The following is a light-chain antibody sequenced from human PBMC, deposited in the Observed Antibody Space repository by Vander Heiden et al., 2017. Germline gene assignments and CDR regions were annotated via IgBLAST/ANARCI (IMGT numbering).Light chain of an antibody. Sequence: EIVMTQSPATLSVSPGDRATLSCRASQSVSSDLAWYQQKPGQAPRLLIYGASTRATGVPARFSGSGSRTEFTLTISSLQSEDFAVYYCQQYNNCHRTFGQGTKVEVK. CDR3: QQYNNCHRT. CDR1: QSVSSD. V-gene: IGKV3-15*01. CDR2: GAS. J-gene: IGKJ1*01.